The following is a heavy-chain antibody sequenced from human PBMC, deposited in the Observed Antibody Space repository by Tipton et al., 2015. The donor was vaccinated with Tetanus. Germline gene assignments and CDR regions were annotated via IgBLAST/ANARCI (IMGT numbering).Heavy chain of an antibody. CDR1: GGSISSYY. D-gene: IGHD6-6*01. V-gene: IGHV4-59*12. CDR3: ARDYGGSSSFGY. CDR2: IYYSGST. Sequence: TLSLTCTVSGGSISSYYWSWIRQPPGKGLEWTGYIYYSGSTNYNPSLKSRVTISVGTSKNQFSLKLSSVTAADTAVYYCARDYGGSSSFGYWGQGTLVTVSS. J-gene: IGHJ4*02.